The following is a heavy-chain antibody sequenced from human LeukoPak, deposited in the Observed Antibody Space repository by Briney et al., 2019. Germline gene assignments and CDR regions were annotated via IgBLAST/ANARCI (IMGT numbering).Heavy chain of an antibody. V-gene: IGHV4-30-2*01. J-gene: IGHJ1*01. CDR3: AVGDSSSWYVGEYFQH. D-gene: IGHD6-13*01. CDR2: IYHSGNT. Sequence: SETLSLTCTVSGGSISSGGYYWSWIRQPPGKDLEWVGYIYHSGNTYYNPSLKSRVTTSVDTSKNHFSLKLSSVTAADTAVYYCAVGDSSSWYVGEYFQHWGQGTLVTVSS. CDR1: GGSISSGGYY.